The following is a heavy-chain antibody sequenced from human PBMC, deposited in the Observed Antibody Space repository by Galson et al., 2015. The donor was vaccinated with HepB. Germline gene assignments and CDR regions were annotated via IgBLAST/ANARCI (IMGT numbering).Heavy chain of an antibody. CDR2: ISSSSSYI. J-gene: IGHJ4*02. V-gene: IGHV3-21*01. CDR1: GFTFNSYN. CDR3: ARDLFRAYRYGYDSALDY. D-gene: IGHD5-18*01. Sequence: SLRLSCAASGFTFNSYNMNWVRQAPGKGLEWVSSISSSSSYIYYADSVKGRFTISRDNAKNSLFLQMNSLRAEDTAVYYCARDLFRAYRYGYDSALDYWGQGTLVTVSS.